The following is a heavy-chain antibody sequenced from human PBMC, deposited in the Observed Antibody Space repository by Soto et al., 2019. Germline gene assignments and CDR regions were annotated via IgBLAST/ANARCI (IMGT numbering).Heavy chain of an antibody. CDR3: AHWGPDVYAPGVYPFAY. CDR1: GFSLSTSGVG. V-gene: IGHV2-5*02. D-gene: IGHD7-27*01. CDR2: IYRDDDT. Sequence: QITLKESGPTLVKPTQTLTLTCTFSGFSLSTSGVGVGWIRQPPGKALEWLALIYRDDDTRYSPSLKNRLTITTDTSKNQAVLTMTTTDPVDTSTYYCAHWGPDVYAPGVYPFAYWGQGTLVTVPS. J-gene: IGHJ4*02.